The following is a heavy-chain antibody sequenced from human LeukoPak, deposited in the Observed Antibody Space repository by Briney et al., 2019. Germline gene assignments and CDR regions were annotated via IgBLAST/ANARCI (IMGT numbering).Heavy chain of an antibody. Sequence: SETLSLTCTVSGGSISSYYWSWIRQPPGKGLEWIGYIYYSGSTNYNPSLKSRVTISVDTSKNQFSLKLSSVTAADTAVYYCAREYSSSWSKMFDPWGQGTLVTVSS. CDR2: IYYSGST. D-gene: IGHD6-13*01. J-gene: IGHJ5*02. CDR1: GGSISSYY. V-gene: IGHV4-59*08. CDR3: AREYSSSWSKMFDP.